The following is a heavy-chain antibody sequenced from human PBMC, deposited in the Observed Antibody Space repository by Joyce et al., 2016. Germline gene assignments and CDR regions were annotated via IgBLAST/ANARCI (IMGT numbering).Heavy chain of an antibody. CDR2: ISSNGNYI. Sequence: EVKLVESGGGLVRPGGSLRLSCAASGFTFSSYSMNWVRQAPGKGLEWVSFISSNGNYIYYADAVNGRFTISRDNANSSLFLQMDSLRAEDTAVYYCARNSAPRASTYYGLDVWGQGTTVTVSS. J-gene: IGHJ6*02. V-gene: IGHV3-21*01. D-gene: IGHD5/OR15-5a*01. CDR1: GFTFSSYS. CDR3: ARNSAPRASTYYGLDV.